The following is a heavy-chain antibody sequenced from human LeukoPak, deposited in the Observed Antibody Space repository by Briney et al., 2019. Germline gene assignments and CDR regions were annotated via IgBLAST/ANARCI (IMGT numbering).Heavy chain of an antibody. D-gene: IGHD3-9*01. CDR3: ARDWKYYDILTGYYRAGGFDY. Sequence: ASVKVSCKASGYTFTGYYMHWVRQAPGQGREWMGWINPNSGGTNYAQKFQGRVTMTRDTSISTAYMELSRLRSDDTAVYYCARDWKYYDILTGYYRAGGFDYWGQGTLVTVSS. CDR1: GYTFTGYY. CDR2: INPNSGGT. V-gene: IGHV1-2*02. J-gene: IGHJ4*02.